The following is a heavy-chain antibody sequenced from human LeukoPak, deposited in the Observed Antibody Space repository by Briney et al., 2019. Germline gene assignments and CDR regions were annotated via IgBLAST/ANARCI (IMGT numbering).Heavy chain of an antibody. J-gene: IGHJ4*02. CDR1: GFTFSSYW. V-gene: IGHV3-7*01. CDR2: IKQDGSEK. CDR3: ARDRGPRTGFMVREAYDY. Sequence: GGSRRLSCAASGFTFSSYWMSWVRQAPGKGLEWVANIKQDGSEKYYVDPVKGRFTISRDNAKNSLYLQMNSLRAEDTAVYYCARDRGPRTGFMVREAYDYWGQGTLVTVSS. D-gene: IGHD3-10*01.